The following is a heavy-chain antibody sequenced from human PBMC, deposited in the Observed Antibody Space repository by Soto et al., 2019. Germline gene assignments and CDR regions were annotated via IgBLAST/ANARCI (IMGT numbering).Heavy chain of an antibody. CDR1: GESFSGFF. J-gene: IGHJ6*03. CDR2: MNRGGSS. V-gene: IGHV4-34*01. CDR3: ARRLPGYRHYMDV. Sequence: QVQLHQWGAGLLKPSETLSLTCSVYGESFSGFFWTWVRLPPGQGLEWIGEMNRGGSSNYNPSLKSRVTISVDASKNQFSLTLTSVTAADTGVYFCARRLPGYRHYMDVWGKGTTVTVSS. D-gene: IGHD3-16*02.